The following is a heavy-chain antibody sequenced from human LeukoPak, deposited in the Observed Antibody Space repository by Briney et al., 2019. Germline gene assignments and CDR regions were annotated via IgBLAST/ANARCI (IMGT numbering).Heavy chain of an antibody. Sequence: GGSLRLSCAASGFTFSSYAMSWVRQAPGKGLEWVAVISYDGSNKYYADSVKGRFTISRDNSKNTLYLQMNSLRAEDTAVYYCAMDKPPTFIAVAGTFDYWGQGTLVTVSS. CDR3: AMDKPPTFIAVAGTFDY. D-gene: IGHD6-19*01. V-gene: IGHV3-30-3*01. CDR2: ISYDGSNK. J-gene: IGHJ4*02. CDR1: GFTFSSYA.